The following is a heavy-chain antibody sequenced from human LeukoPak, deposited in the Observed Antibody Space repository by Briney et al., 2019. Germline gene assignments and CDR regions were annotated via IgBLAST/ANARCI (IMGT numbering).Heavy chain of an antibody. J-gene: IGHJ3*02. D-gene: IGHD3-22*01. Sequence: ASVKVSCKASGYTFTSYDINWVRQATGQGLEWMGWMNPNSGNTGYAQKFQGRVTITRNTSISTAYMELSSLRSEDTAVYYCARDSTDYYDSSGPSVGAFDIWGQGTMVTVSS. CDR1: GYTFTSYD. V-gene: IGHV1-8*03. CDR2: MNPNSGNT. CDR3: ARDSTDYYDSSGPSVGAFDI.